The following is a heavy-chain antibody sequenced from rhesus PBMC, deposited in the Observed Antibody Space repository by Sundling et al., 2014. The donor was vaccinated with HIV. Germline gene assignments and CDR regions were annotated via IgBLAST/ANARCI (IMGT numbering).Heavy chain of an antibody. D-gene: IGHD3-3*01. Sequence: QVQLQESGPGLVKPSETLSLTCAVSGGSFSGYFWGWIRQSPGKGLEWIGYISGSSGSTDYNPSLKSRVTISTDTSKNQFSLKLSSVTAADTAVYYCARTPSLGIWTGYYYFDYWGQGVLVTVSS. CDR2: ISGSSGST. CDR1: GGSFSGYF. CDR3: ARTPSLGIWTGYYYFDY. J-gene: IGHJ4*01. V-gene: IGHV4-165*01.